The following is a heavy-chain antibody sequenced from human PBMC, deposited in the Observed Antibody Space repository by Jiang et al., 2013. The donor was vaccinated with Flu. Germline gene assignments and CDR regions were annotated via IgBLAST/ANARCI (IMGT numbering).Heavy chain of an antibody. CDR2: SFHSGIT. Sequence: PGLVKPSGTLSLTCGVSGGSIISSDWWGWVRQPPGKGLEWIGESFHSGITNYNPSLKSRVTISLDGSKNQFSLKLTSMTAADTAVYYCVRAPNDYGGEIDYWGQGTLVTVSS. CDR1: GGSIISSDW. D-gene: IGHD4-23*01. J-gene: IGHJ4*02. CDR3: VRAPNDYGGEIDY. V-gene: IGHV4-4*02.